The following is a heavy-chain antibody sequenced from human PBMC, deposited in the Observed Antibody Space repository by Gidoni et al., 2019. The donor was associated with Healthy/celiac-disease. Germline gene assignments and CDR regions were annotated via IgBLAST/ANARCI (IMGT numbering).Heavy chain of an antibody. CDR2: IYYSGRT. Sequence: QLQLQESGPGLVRPSETLSLTCTVSAGSISSSSYYWGWIRQPPGMGLEWIGSIYYSGRTYYNPSLKSRVTMSVDTSKNEFSLKLTSVTAADTAVYYCARAAYGFWSGYFFDYWGQGTLVTVSS. J-gene: IGHJ4*02. CDR3: ARAAYGFWSGYFFDY. D-gene: IGHD3-3*01. CDR1: AGSISSSSYY. V-gene: IGHV4-39*01.